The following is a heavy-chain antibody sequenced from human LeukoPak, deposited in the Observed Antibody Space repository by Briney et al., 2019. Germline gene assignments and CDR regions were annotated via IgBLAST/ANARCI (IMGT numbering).Heavy chain of an antibody. J-gene: IGHJ4*02. Sequence: GASVKVSCKASGYTFTSYAMNWVRQAPGQGLEWMGWINTDTGNPTYAQGFTGRFVFSLDTSVSTAYLQISSLKAEDTAVYYCARGYCSGGTCHTCDYWGQGTLVTVSS. CDR3: ARGYCSGGTCHTCDY. D-gene: IGHD2-15*01. CDR1: GYTFTSYA. CDR2: INTDTGNP. V-gene: IGHV7-4-1*02.